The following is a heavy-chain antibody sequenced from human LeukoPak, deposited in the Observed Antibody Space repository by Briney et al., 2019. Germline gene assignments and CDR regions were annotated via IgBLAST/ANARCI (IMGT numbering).Heavy chain of an antibody. CDR1: GGSISSYY. D-gene: IGHD5-18*01. CDR3: ARSRSGYSYDHAAFEI. CDR2: IYYSGST. Sequence: SETLSLTCTVSGGSISSYYWSWIRQPPGKGLEWIGYIYYSGSTNYNPSLKSRVTISVDTSKNQFSLKLSSVTAADTAVYYCARSRSGYSYDHAAFEIWGQGTLVTVSS. J-gene: IGHJ3*02. V-gene: IGHV4-59*01.